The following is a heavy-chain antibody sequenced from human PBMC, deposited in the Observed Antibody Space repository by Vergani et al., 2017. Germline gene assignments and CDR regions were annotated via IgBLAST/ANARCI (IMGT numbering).Heavy chain of an antibody. Sequence: QVKLVQSGAEVKKPGSSVQVPCKASGGTFSSYAISWVRHAPGQGLEWMGGIIPIFGTANYAQTFQGRVTITADESTSTAYMELSSLRSEDTAVYYFAISGNWNFDYWGQGTLVTVSS. V-gene: IGHV1-69*12. CDR3: AISGNWNFDY. D-gene: IGHD1-1*01. CDR2: IIPIFGTA. CDR1: GGTFSSYA. J-gene: IGHJ4*02.